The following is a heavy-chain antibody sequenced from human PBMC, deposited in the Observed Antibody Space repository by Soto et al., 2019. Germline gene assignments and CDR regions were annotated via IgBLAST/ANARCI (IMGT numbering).Heavy chain of an antibody. CDR1: GGSFSGYY. Sequence: PSETLSLTCAVYGGSFSGYYWSWIRQPPGKGLEWIGEINHSGSTNYNPSLKSRVTISVDTSKNQFSLKLSSVTAADTAVYYCAREKTLAARPRVGYYYYYYRDVWGKGTTVTVSS. J-gene: IGHJ6*03. CDR3: AREKTLAARPRVGYYYYYYRDV. D-gene: IGHD6-6*01. CDR2: INHSGST. V-gene: IGHV4-34*01.